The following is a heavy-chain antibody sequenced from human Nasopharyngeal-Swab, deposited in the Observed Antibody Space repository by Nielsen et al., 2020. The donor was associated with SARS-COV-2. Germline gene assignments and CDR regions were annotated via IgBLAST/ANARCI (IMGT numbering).Heavy chain of an antibody. V-gene: IGHV1-18*04. CDR1: GYTFTKHF. Sequence: ASVKVSCKTSGYTFTKHFMHWVRQAPGQGLEWMGWISAYNGNTNYAQKLQGRVTMTTDTSTSTAYMELRSLRSDDTAVYYCARVIVVVPAAILSGVYYYYMDVWGKGTTVTVSS. D-gene: IGHD2-2*02. CDR2: ISAYNGNT. CDR3: ARVIVVVPAAILSGVYYYYMDV. J-gene: IGHJ6*03.